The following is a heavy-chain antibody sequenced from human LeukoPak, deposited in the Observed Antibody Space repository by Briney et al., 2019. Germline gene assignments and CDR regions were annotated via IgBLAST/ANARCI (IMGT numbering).Heavy chain of an antibody. Sequence: GGSLRLSCAASGFTFSNYNMNWVRQAPGKGLEWVSSISSSNNYIYYADSVRGRFTISRDNAKNSLYLQMNSLRAEDTAVYYCARRSPNYYFDYWGQGTPVTVSS. V-gene: IGHV3-21*01. CDR3: ARRSPNYYFDY. J-gene: IGHJ4*02. CDR2: ISSSNNYI. CDR1: GFTFSNYN.